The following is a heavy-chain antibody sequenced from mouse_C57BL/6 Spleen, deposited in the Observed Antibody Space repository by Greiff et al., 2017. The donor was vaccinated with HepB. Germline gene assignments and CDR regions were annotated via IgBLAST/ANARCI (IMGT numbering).Heavy chain of an antibody. Sequence: VQLQQSGAELVKPGASVKLSCKASGYTFTSYWMHWVKQRPGQGLEWIGMIHPNSGSTNYNEKFKSKATLTVDKSSSTAYMQLSSLTSEDSAVYYCARTVGLLYAMDYWGQGTSVTVSS. CDR3: ARTVGLLYAMDY. CDR1: GYTFTSYW. J-gene: IGHJ4*01. D-gene: IGHD1-1*01. CDR2: IHPNSGST. V-gene: IGHV1-64*01.